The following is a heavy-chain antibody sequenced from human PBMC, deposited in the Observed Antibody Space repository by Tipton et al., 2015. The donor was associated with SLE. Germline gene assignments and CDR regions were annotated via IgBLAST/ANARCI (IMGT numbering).Heavy chain of an antibody. Sequence: TLSLTCAVSGYSISSAYSWGWIRQTPGKGLEWIGTVYHSGSTPYNPSLKSRVTISVDTSKNQFSLNLTSVTAADTAVYYCATFRDVVQGVIGAFNIWGQGTMVTVSS. CDR1: GYSISSAYS. V-gene: IGHV4-38-2*01. CDR3: ATFRDVVQGVIGAFNI. D-gene: IGHD3-10*01. CDR2: VYHSGST. J-gene: IGHJ3*02.